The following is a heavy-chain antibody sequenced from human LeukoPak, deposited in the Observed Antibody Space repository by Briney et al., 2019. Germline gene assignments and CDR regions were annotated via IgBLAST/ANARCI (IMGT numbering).Heavy chain of an antibody. CDR2: IWYGGSNK. CDR3: AKDQRGGALDY. V-gene: IGHV3-30*02. CDR1: GFTVSSNY. J-gene: IGHJ4*02. D-gene: IGHD2-21*01. Sequence: GGSLRLSCAASGFTVSSNYMSWVRQAPGKGLEWVAVIWYGGSNKYYADSVKGRFTISRDNSKNTLYLQMNSLRAEDTAVYYCAKDQRGGALDYWGQGTLVTVSS.